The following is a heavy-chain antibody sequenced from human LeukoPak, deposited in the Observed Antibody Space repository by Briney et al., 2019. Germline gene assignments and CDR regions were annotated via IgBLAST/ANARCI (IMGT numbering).Heavy chain of an antibody. CDR2: FYYSGST. V-gene: IGHV4-39*01. CDR3: VYYYGSGSVEY. CDR1: GGSITSSNYY. D-gene: IGHD3-10*01. J-gene: IGHJ4*02. Sequence: SETLSLACTVSGGSITSSNYYWGWIRQPPGKGLEWIGSFYYSGSTNYNPSLKSRVTISVDASKNQFSLKLSSVTAADTAVYYCVYYYGSGSVEYWGQGTLVTVSS.